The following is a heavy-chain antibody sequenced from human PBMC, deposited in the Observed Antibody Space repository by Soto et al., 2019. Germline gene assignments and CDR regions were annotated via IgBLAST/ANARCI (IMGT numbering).Heavy chain of an antibody. CDR2: IRSKAYGGTT. Sequence: GGSLRLSCTASGFTFGDYAMSWFRQAPGKGLEWVGFIRSKAYGGTTEYAASVKGRFTISRDDSKSIAYLQMNSLKTEDTAVYYCTRDPYDYGDYFDYWGQGTLVTVSS. CDR1: GFTFGDYA. J-gene: IGHJ4*02. CDR3: TRDPYDYGDYFDY. D-gene: IGHD4-17*01. V-gene: IGHV3-49*03.